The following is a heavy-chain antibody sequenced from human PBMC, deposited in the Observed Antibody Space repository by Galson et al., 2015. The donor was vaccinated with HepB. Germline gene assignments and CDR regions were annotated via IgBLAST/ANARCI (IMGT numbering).Heavy chain of an antibody. D-gene: IGHD1-26*01. CDR1: GYTFTSYG. CDR2: ISAYNGNT. J-gene: IGHJ4*02. V-gene: IGHV1-18*01. Sequence: SVKVSCKASGYTFTSYGISWVRQAPGQGLEWMGWISAYNGNTNYAQKLQGRVTMTRDTSISTAYMELSRLRSDDTAVYYCARDLVGATTVDYWGQGTLVTVSS. CDR3: ARDLVGATTVDY.